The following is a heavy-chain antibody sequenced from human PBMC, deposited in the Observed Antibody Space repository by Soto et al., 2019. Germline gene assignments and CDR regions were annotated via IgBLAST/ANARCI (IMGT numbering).Heavy chain of an antibody. J-gene: IGHJ6*02. CDR1: GGTFSSYA. D-gene: IGHD1-1*01. CDR2: IIPIFGTA. V-gene: IGHV1-69*06. Sequence: QVQLVQSGAEVKKPGSSVKVSCKASGGTFSSYAISWVRQAPGQGLEWMGGIIPIFGTANYAQKFQGRVTITADKSTSTAYMERSSLRSEDTAVYYCAARTNGTTFYGMDVWGQGTTVPVSS. CDR3: AARTNGTTFYGMDV.